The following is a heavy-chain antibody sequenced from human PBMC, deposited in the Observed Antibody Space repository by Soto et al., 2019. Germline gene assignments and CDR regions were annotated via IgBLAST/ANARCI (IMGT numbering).Heavy chain of an antibody. CDR3: AREGYCISTSCRHYDYYGMDV. J-gene: IGHJ6*02. Sequence: ASVKVSCTASGYTFTIYYMHWVRQAPGQGLEWMGIINPSGGSTSYAQKFQGRVTMTRDTSTSTVYMELSSLRSEDTAVYYCAREGYCISTSCRHYDYYGMDVWGQGTTVTVSS. CDR2: INPSGGST. CDR1: GYTFTIYY. D-gene: IGHD2-2*01. V-gene: IGHV1-46*01.